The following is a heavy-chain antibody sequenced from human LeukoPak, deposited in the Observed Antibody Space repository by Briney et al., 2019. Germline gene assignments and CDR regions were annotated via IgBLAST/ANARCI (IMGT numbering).Heavy chain of an antibody. V-gene: IGHV1-8*01. J-gene: IGHJ4*02. CDR2: MNPNSGNT. CDR3: AIYDSSGYYLSY. D-gene: IGHD3-22*01. Sequence: ASVKVSCKASGYTFTSYDINWVRQAAGQGLEGMGWMNPNSGNTVYAQKFQGRVTMTRNTSISTAYMELSSLRSEDTAVYYCAIYDSSGYYLSYWGQGTLVTVSS. CDR1: GYTFTSYD.